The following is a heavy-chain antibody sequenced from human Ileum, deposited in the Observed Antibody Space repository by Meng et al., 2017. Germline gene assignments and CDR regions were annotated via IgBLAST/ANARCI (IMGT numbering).Heavy chain of an antibody. CDR1: GGSISSSIW. CDR2: IHHSGTT. J-gene: IGHJ4*02. V-gene: IGHV4-4*02. Sequence: QVQLQESGPGLVKPSGTLSLTCAVSGGSISSSIWWSWVRQPPEKGLEWIGEIHHSGTTNYSPSLKSRLTISVDKSKNQFSLKLQSVTAADTAVYFCARGVVSGSHYNTYWGQGILLTVSS. CDR3: ARGVVSGSHYNTY. D-gene: IGHD3-10*01.